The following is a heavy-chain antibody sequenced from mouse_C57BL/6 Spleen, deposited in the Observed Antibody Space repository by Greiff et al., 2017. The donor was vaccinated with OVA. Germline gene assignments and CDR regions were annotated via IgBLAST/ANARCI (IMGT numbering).Heavy chain of an antibody. CDR2: IYPGDGDT. V-gene: IGHV1-80*01. D-gene: IGHD1-1*01. CDR3: ARDDYYGSSLDD. CDR1: GYAFSSYW. Sequence: QVQLQQSGAELVKPGASVKISCKASGYAFSSYWMNWVKQRPGKGLEWIGQIYPGDGDTNYNGKFKGKATLTADKSSSTAYMQLSSLTSEDSAVYFCARDDYYGSSLDDWGQGTTLTVSS. J-gene: IGHJ2*01.